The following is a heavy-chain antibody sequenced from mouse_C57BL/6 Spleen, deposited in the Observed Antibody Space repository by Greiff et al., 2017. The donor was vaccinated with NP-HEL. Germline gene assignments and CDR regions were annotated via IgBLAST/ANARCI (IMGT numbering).Heavy chain of an antibody. CDR2: IYPGSGNT. D-gene: IGHD1-1*01. J-gene: IGHJ2*01. CDR1: GYTFTDYY. Sequence: VQLQQSGAELVRPGASVKLSCKASGYTFTDYYINWVKQRPGQGLEWIARIYPGSGNTYYNEKFKGKATLTAEKSSSTAYMQLSSLTSEDSAVYFCARGTTVVHYFDYWGQGTTLTVSS. CDR3: ARGTTVVHYFDY. V-gene: IGHV1-76*01.